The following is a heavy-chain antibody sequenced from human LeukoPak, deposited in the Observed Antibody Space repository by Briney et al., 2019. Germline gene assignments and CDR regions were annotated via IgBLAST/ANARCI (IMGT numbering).Heavy chain of an antibody. V-gene: IGHV4-59*08. CDR3: ARRMQWPDAHPLNWHFDL. D-gene: IGHD6-19*01. Sequence: PSETLSLTWTVAYSFITCYYWSWIRQPPGKGLECIGYIYYIGSTNYNPSLKSRVTISVDTSKNQFSLKLNSVTATDTAVYYCARRMQWPDAHPLNWHFDLWGRGTLVTVSS. CDR2: IYYIGST. J-gene: IGHJ2*01. CDR1: YSFITCYY.